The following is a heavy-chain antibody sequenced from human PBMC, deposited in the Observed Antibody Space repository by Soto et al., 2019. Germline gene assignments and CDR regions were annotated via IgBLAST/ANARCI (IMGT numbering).Heavy chain of an antibody. J-gene: IGHJ6*02. Sequence: SETLSLTCTVSGGSISNDNYYWSWIRQSPGKGLEWIAYIYYSGSTYYNPSLKSRLTISVDPSKNQFSLKLSSVTAADTAVYYCARDPSIAAADYYYGMDVWGQGTTVTVSS. V-gene: IGHV4-30-4*01. CDR1: GGSISNDNYY. D-gene: IGHD6-13*01. CDR3: ARDPSIAAADYYYGMDV. CDR2: IYYSGST.